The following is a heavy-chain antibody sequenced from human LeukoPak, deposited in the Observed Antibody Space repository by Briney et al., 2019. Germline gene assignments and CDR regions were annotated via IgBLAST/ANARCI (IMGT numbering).Heavy chain of an antibody. CDR1: GGSFSGYY. Sequence: SETLSLTCAVYGGSFSGYYWSWIRQPPGKGLEWIGEINHSGSTNYNPSLKSRVTISVDTSKNQFSLKLSSVTAADTAVYYGTRWAMYSALDYWGQGTLVTVSS. V-gene: IGHV4-34*01. CDR2: INHSGST. CDR3: TRWAMYSALDY. D-gene: IGHD2-8*01. J-gene: IGHJ4*02.